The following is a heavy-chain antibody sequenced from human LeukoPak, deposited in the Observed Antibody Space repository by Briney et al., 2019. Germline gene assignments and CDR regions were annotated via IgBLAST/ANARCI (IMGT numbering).Heavy chain of an antibody. V-gene: IGHV4-39*07. D-gene: IGHD6-6*01. CDR1: GGSISSSSYY. CDR2: INHSGST. CDR3: ARVTAIAARPKYYFDY. Sequence: PSETLSLTCTVSGGSISSSSYYWSWIRQPPGKGLEWIGEINHSGSTNYNPSLKSRATISVDTSKNQFSLKLSSVTAADTAVYYCARVTAIAARPKYYFDYWGQGTLVTVSS. J-gene: IGHJ4*02.